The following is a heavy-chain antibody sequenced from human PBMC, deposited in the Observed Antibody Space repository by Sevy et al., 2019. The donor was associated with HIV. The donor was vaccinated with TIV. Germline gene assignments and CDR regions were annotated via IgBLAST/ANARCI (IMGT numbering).Heavy chain of an antibody. V-gene: IGHV3-23*01. CDR3: AKDGPPYSSGWYDY. Sequence: GGSLRLSCAASGFTFSSYAMRWVRQAPGKGLEWVSAISGSGGSTYYADSVKGRFTISRDNSKNTLYLQMNSLRAEDTAVYYCAKDGPPYSSGWYDYWGQGTLVTVSS. CDR1: GFTFSSYA. D-gene: IGHD6-19*01. J-gene: IGHJ4*02. CDR2: ISGSGGST.